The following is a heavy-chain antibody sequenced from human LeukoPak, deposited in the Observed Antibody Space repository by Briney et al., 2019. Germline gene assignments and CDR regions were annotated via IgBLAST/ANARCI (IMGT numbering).Heavy chain of an antibody. CDR3: ARTYYGSGSLYYYYYYYMDV. Sequence: SETLSLTCAVYGGSFSGYYWSWIRQPPGKGLEWIGEINHSGSTNYNPSLKSRVTISVDRSKKQFSLKLSSVTAADTAVYYCARTYYGSGSLYYYYYYYMDVWGKGTTVTVSS. D-gene: IGHD3-10*01. CDR1: GGSFSGYY. J-gene: IGHJ6*03. V-gene: IGHV4-34*01. CDR2: INHSGST.